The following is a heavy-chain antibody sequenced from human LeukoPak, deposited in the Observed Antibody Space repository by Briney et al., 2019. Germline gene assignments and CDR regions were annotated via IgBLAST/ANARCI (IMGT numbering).Heavy chain of an antibody. V-gene: IGHV3-21*01. Sequence: GGSLRLSCAASGFTFSSYSMNWVRQAPGKGLEWVSSISSSSSYIYYADSVKGRFTISRDNAKNSLYLQMNSLRAEGTAVYYCATWGYYYDSSGYYYDRYHYYGMDVWGQGTTVTVSS. D-gene: IGHD3-22*01. CDR1: GFTFSSYS. CDR2: ISSSSSYI. CDR3: ATWGYYYDSSGYYYDRYHYYGMDV. J-gene: IGHJ6*02.